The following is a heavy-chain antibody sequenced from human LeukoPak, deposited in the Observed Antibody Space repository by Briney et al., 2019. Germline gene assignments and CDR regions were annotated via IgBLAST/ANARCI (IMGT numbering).Heavy chain of an antibody. CDR1: GGTFSSYA. D-gene: IGHD2-15*01. V-gene: IGHV1-69*04. J-gene: IGHJ2*01. CDR3: GKEKMVVGVPATLGYFHL. CDR2: IIPILGIA. Sequence: GSSVKVSCKASGGTFSSYAISWVRQAPGQGLEWMGRIIPILGIANYAQKFQGRVTITADKSTSTAYMELSSLRSEDTAVYYCGKEKMVVGVPATLGYFHLWGRGPRVTVPS.